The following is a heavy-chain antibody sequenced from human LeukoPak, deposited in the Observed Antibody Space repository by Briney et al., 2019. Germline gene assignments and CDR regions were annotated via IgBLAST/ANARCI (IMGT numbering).Heavy chain of an antibody. CDR3: ARRSTLIVGATTGFDY. D-gene: IGHD1-26*01. Sequence: GGSLRLSCAASGFTFSSYAMHWVRQAPGKGLEWVAFISYDGSNKYYADSVKGRFTISRDNSKNSLYLQMNSLRAEDTAVYYCARRSTLIVGATTGFDYWGQGTLVTVSS. CDR1: GFTFSSYA. V-gene: IGHV3-30-3*01. J-gene: IGHJ4*02. CDR2: ISYDGSNK.